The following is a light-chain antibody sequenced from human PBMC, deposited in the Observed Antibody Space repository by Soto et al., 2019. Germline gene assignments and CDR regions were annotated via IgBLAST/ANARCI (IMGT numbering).Light chain of an antibody. Sequence: QSALTQPASVSGSPGQSITISCAGTSSDVGSHPLVSWYQQHPGKAPKLMISEDTKRPSGVSNRFSGSKSGNMASLTISGLQAEDEADYYCCAFTSAGTWVFGGGPSSPS. CDR1: SSDVGSHPL. CDR3: CAFTSAGTWV. J-gene: IGLJ3*02. V-gene: IGLV2-23*01. CDR2: EDT.